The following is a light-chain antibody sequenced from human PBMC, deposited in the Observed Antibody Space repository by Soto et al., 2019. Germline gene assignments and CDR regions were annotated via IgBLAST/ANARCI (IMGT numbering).Light chain of an antibody. V-gene: IGKV3-20*01. CDR1: QSISSNY. Sequence: TQSPGTLSLSPGERATLSCRASQSISSNYLAWYQHKPGQAPRLLIYGASSRATGIPDRFSGSGSGTDFTLTISRLEPEDFAVYYCQQYDSSPVTFGPGTKVDIK. CDR3: QQYDSSPVT. CDR2: GAS. J-gene: IGKJ3*01.